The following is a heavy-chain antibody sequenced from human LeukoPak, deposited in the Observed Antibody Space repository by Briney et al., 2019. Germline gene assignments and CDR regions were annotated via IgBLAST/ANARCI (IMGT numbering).Heavy chain of an antibody. CDR3: ARLEMATITTGPWFDP. V-gene: IGHV4-59*08. CDR1: GGSISSYY. D-gene: IGHD5-24*01. CDR2: IYYSGST. J-gene: IGHJ5*02. Sequence: SETLSLTCTVSGGSISSYYWSWIRQPPGKGLEGIGYIYYSGSTNYNPSLKSRVTILVDTSKPQFSLQLSSVTAAHTAVYYCARLEMATITTGPWFDPWGQGTLVTVSS.